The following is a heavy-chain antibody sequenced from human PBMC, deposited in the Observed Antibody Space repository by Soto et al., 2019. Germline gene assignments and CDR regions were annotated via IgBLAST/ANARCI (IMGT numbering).Heavy chain of an antibody. J-gene: IGHJ4*02. V-gene: IGHV1-18*04. CDR3: ARDSAFLFGSTGYFDY. CDR2: ISGHDGKT. CDR1: GYTFANYG. D-gene: IGHD2-15*01. Sequence: QVELKQSGAAVKKPGASVKVSCRASGYTFANYGITWVRLAPGQGLQLMGWISGHDGKTKSNKNLQGRITMTTDTSTNTAYLELKNLKSEDTAIYYCARDSAFLFGSTGYFDYWGQGTLVSVSS.